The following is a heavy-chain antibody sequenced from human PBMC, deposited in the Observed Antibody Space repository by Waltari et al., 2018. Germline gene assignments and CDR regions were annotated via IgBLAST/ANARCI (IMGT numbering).Heavy chain of an antibody. J-gene: IGHJ5*01. V-gene: IGHV3-30*18. CDR2: IGHDGSLK. D-gene: IGHD2-15*01. CDR3: AKENNDLLCDS. Sequence: QVQLEESGGGVVQPGRSLRLSCAAHGFYFSSYGMHWVRQAPGKGLEWVAVIGHDGSLKYYADSVRGRFTISRDNSKNTLFLEMNSLRGEDTAVYYCAKENNDLLCDSWGQGTQVTVSS. CDR1: GFYFSSYG.